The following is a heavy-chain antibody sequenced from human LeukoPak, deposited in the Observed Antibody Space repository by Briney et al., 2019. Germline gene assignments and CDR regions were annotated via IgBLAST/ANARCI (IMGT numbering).Heavy chain of an antibody. J-gene: IGHJ4*02. CDR2: IYTTGTT. V-gene: IGHV4-4*07. CDR1: RGSIRSYY. D-gene: IGHD1-26*01. CDR3: GRQGYTASYYLFDC. Sequence: KTSETLSLTCTVSRGSIRSYYWGWVRQPPGKGLEWIGRIYTTGTTQYNPSLKSRVTMSVDTSTNQFSLYLRSMPAADTAVYYCGRQGYTASYYLFDCWSQGTLVAVS.